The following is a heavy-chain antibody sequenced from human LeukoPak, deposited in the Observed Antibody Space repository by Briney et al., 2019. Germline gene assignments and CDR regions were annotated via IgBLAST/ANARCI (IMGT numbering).Heavy chain of an antibody. CDR2: ISSSSSYI. Sequence: GGSLRLSCAAYGFTFSSYSMNWVRQAPGKGLEWVSSISSSSSYIYYADSVKGRFTISRDNAKNSLYLQMNSLRAEDTAVYYCASDPPVPAASSIAWVIPWGQGTLVTVSS. J-gene: IGHJ5*02. CDR3: ASDPPVPAASSIAWVIP. D-gene: IGHD2-2*01. CDR1: GFTFSSYS. V-gene: IGHV3-21*01.